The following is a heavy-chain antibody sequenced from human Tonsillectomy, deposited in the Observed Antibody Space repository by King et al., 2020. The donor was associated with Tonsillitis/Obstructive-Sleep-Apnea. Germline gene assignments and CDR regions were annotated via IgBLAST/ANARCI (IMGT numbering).Heavy chain of an antibody. Sequence: LQLQESGPGLVKPSETLSLTCTVSGGSISSSSYYWGWIRQPPGKGLEWIGSMYYSGRTYYNPSLKSRVTISADTSKNQFSLKLSSVTAADTAVYYCARDMVLEAGGDAFDVWGQGTMVTVSS. CDR1: GGSISSSSYY. J-gene: IGHJ3*01. CDR2: MYYSGRT. CDR3: ARDMVLEAGGDAFDV. V-gene: IGHV4-39*07. D-gene: IGHD2-8*01.